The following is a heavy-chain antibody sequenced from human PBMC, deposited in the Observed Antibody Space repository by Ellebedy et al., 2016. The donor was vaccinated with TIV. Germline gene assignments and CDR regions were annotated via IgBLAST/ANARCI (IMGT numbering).Heavy chain of an antibody. CDR3: ERDPYNWNGPFDS. CDR1: GLYFKKFV. D-gene: IGHD1-20*01. Sequence: GESLKISCAASGLYFKKFVMGLVRQSPGKGLQWLSLITGDSGDTFYADSVRGRFTISRDNAKNTLYLQMNSLNAEDTAVYYCERDPYNWNGPFDSWGQGTLVTVSS. V-gene: IGHV3-23*01. CDR2: ITGDSGDT. J-gene: IGHJ4*02.